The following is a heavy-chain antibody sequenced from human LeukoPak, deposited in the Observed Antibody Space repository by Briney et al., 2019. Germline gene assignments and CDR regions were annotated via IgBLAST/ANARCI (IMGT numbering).Heavy chain of an antibody. J-gene: IGHJ6*03. CDR1: GGSISSSSYY. CDR2: IYYSGTA. V-gene: IGHV4-39*07. Sequence: SETLSLTCTVSGGSISSSSYYWGWIRQPPGKGLEWIGSIYYSGTANYNPSLKSRVTISVDTSKDQFSLKLSSVTAADTAVYYCARGSSGSYLSLSVYYYYYMDVWGKGTTVTVSS. D-gene: IGHD3-10*01. CDR3: ARGSSGSYLSLSVYYYYYMDV.